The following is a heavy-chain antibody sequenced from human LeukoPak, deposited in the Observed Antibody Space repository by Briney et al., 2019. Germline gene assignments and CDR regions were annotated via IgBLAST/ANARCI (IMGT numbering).Heavy chain of an antibody. V-gene: IGHV4-34*01. Sequence: GSLGLSCAASGFTFSSYAMSWVRQPPGKGLEWIGEINHSGSTNYNPSLKSRVTISVDTSKNQFSLKLSSVTAADTAVYYCARAKPDPQYYFDYWGQGTLVTVSS. J-gene: IGHJ4*02. CDR2: INHSGST. D-gene: IGHD1-14*01. CDR1: GFTFSSYA. CDR3: ARAKPDPQYYFDY.